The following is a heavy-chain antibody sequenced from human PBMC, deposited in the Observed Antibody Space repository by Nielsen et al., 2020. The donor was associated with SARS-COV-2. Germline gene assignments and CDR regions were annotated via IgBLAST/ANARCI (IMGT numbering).Heavy chain of an antibody. J-gene: IGHJ3*02. CDR3: AFGGSYFDAFDI. CDR2: ISYDGFSK. V-gene: IGHV3-30-3*01. CDR1: GFTFSSYS. D-gene: IGHD1-26*01. Sequence: GESLKISCAASGFTFSSYSMHWVRQAPGKGLEWVAFISYDGFSKHYADSVKGRFTISRDSSKNTLYLQMNSLRAGDTALFYCAFGGSYFDAFDIWGQGTMVTVSS.